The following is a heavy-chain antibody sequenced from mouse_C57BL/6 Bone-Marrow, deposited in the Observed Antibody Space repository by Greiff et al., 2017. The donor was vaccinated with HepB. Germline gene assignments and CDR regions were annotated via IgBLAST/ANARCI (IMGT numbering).Heavy chain of an antibody. CDR3: ARNPPGYYEYDWDWYFDV. V-gene: IGHV2-9-1*01. J-gene: IGHJ1*03. CDR2: IWTGGGT. Sequence: VQLQQSGPGLVAPSQSLSITCTVSGFSFTSYAISWVRQPPGTGLEWLGVIWTGGGTNYNSALKSRLSISKDNSKSQVFLKMNSLQTDDTARYYWARNPPGYYEYDWDWYFDVWGTGTTVTVSS. D-gene: IGHD2-4*01. CDR1: GFSFTSYA.